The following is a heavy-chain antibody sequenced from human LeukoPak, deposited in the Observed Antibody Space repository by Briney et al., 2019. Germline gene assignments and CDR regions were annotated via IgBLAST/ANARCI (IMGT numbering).Heavy chain of an antibody. CDR3: ATPLGDCWSAYRARTDY. Sequence: GGSLRLSCAASGFTFSSYAMSWVLQAPGKGLEWVSAISGSGGSTYYADSVKGRFTISRDNSKNTLYLQMNSLRAEDTAVYYCATPLGDCWSAYRARTDYWGQGTLVTVSS. V-gene: IGHV3-23*01. D-gene: IGHD3-3*01. CDR2: ISGSGGST. CDR1: GFTFSSYA. J-gene: IGHJ4*02.